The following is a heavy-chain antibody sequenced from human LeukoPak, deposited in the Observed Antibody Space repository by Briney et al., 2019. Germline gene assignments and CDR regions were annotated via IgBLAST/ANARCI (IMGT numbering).Heavy chain of an antibody. CDR3: ARGIVGPTYFDY. CDR2: INRSGST. D-gene: IGHD1-26*01. Sequence: PETLSLTRVVSRGSFCGYFWSWVRQPPGKGVEWIGEINRSGSTNYNPSLKSRVTISVDTSKNQFSLKLSSVTAADTAVYYCARGIVGPTYFDYWGQGTLVTVSS. V-gene: IGHV4-34*01. J-gene: IGHJ4*02. CDR1: RGSFCGYF.